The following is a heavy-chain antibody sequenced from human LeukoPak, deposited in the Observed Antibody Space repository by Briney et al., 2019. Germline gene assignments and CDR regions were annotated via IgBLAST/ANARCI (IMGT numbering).Heavy chain of an antibody. CDR3: ARHGFAFGGVILD. CDR2: TYNSGST. D-gene: IGHD3-16*02. V-gene: IGHV4-59*08. J-gene: IGHJ4*02. CDR1: GGSISSSY. Sequence: PSETLSRTCTVSGGSISSSYWSWIRQPPGKGLEWIGYTYNSGSTNYNPSLKSRVTISVDTSKNQFSLKLSSVTAADTAVYYCARHGFAFGGVILDWGQGTLVTVSS.